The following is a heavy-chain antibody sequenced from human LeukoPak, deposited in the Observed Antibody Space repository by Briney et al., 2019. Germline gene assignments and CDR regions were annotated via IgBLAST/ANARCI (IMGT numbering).Heavy chain of an antibody. D-gene: IGHD4-17*01. CDR2: ISSSSSYI. J-gene: IGHJ3*02. V-gene: IGHV3-21*01. Sequence: GGSLRLSCAASGFTFSSYSMNWGRQAPGKGLEWVSSISSSSSYIYYAESVKGRFTISRDNAKNSLYLQMNSLRAEDTAVYYCARGFYGDYVYRDAFDIWGQGTMVTVSS. CDR3: ARGFYGDYVYRDAFDI. CDR1: GFTFSSYS.